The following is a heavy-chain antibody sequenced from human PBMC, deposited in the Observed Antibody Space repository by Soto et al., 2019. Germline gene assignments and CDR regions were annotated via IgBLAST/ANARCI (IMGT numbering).Heavy chain of an antibody. V-gene: IGHV3-23*01. CDR1: GFTFSSYA. D-gene: IGHD4-17*01. Sequence: EVQLLESGGGLVQPGGSLRLSCAASGFTFSSYAMSWVRQAPGKGLEWVSAISGSGGSTYYADSVKGRFTISRDNSKNTLYLQMNSLRAEDTAVYYCAKELPDYDGDYDDYYYYMDVWGKGTTVTVSS. CDR2: ISGSGGST. J-gene: IGHJ6*03. CDR3: AKELPDYDGDYDDYYYYMDV.